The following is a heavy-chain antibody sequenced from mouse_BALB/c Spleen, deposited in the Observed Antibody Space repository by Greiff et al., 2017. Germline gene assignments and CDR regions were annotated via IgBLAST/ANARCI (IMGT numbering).Heavy chain of an antibody. V-gene: IGHV1-80*01. J-gene: IGHJ3*01. D-gene: IGHD2-3*01. Sequence: QVQLQQSGAELVRPGSSVKISCKASGYAFSSYWMNWVKQRPGQGLEWIGQIYPGDGDTNYNGKFKGKATLTADKSSSTAYMELRSLTSEDSAVYYCTRRVYDGYSPFAYWGQGTLVTVSA. CDR2: IYPGDGDT. CDR3: TRRVYDGYSPFAY. CDR1: GYAFSSYW.